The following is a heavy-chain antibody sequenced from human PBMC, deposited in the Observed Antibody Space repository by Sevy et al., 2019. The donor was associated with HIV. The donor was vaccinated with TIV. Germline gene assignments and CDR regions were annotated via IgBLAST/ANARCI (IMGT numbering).Heavy chain of an antibody. D-gene: IGHD3-22*01. CDR1: GGSMSDSHYY. V-gene: IGHV4-39*01. Sequence: SETLSLTCTVSGGSMSDSHYYWGWIRRPPGKGREWIGSVCYSDSTHYNPSLKSRVTISVETSKSLLSLELTSVIATDTAVYYCARNSTGHSFDYWGHGTLVTVSS. CDR3: ARNSTGHSFDY. J-gene: IGHJ4*01. CDR2: VCYSDST.